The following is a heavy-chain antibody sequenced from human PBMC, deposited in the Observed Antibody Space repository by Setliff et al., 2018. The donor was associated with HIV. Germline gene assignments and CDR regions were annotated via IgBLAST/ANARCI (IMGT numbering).Heavy chain of an antibody. Sequence: SETLSLTCTVSGGSISSYYWSWIRQPAGKGLEWIGRIYTSGSTNYNPSLKSRVTMSVDTSKNQFSLKLSSVTAADTAVYYCAREESTEDDGSGSYGPTFPPPLIYWGQGTLVTVSS. CDR2: IYTSGST. CDR3: AREESTEDDGSGSYGPTFPPPLIY. CDR1: GGSISSYY. D-gene: IGHD3-10*01. J-gene: IGHJ4*02. V-gene: IGHV4-4*07.